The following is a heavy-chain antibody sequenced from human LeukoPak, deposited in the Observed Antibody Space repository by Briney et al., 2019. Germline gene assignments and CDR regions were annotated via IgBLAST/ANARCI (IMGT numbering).Heavy chain of an antibody. CDR2: IYYSRAT. Sequence: PSETLSLTCTVSGGSISSSNYYWGWIRQPPGKGLEWIGNIYYSRATKYNPSLKSRVTISVDNSNNKFSLRLSSVTAADTALYYCARGTLYSGWSYYFDSWGQGTLVTVSS. V-gene: IGHV4-39*07. J-gene: IGHJ4*02. CDR1: GGSISSSNYY. CDR3: ARGTLYSGWSYYFDS. D-gene: IGHD6-19*01.